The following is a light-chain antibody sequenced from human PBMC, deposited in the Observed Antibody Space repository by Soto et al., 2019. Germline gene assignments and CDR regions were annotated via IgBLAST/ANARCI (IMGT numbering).Light chain of an antibody. Sequence: DIQMPQSPSSLSASVGDRVAITCRASQSISSNLNWYQHAPGKDPKLLIYGASILHSGVPSRFSGSGSGTEFTLTISSLQPDDFATYYCQHYNSYSEAFGQGTKVDIK. CDR3: QHYNSYSEA. V-gene: IGKV1-5*01. CDR1: QSISSN. CDR2: GAS. J-gene: IGKJ1*01.